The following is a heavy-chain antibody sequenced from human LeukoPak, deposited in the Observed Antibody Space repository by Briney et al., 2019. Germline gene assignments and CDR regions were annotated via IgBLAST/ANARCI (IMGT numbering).Heavy chain of an antibody. CDR3: VRDGDAYDFDH. J-gene: IGHJ4*02. CDR1: GFSIRGYC. D-gene: IGHD5-12*01. V-gene: IGHV3-74*01. CDR2: IKSDGSWT. Sequence: GGSLRLSCAASGFSIRGYCMHWVRQAPGKGLMWVSRIKSDGSWTNYADSVRGRFTISRDNAKNTLYLQMIGLRAEDTAIYYCVRDGDAYDFDHWGQGILVTVSS.